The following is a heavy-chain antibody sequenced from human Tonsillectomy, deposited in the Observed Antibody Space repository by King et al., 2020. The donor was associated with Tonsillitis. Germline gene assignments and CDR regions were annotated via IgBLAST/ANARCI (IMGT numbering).Heavy chain of an antibody. Sequence: VQLVESGGGLVQPGGSLRLSCAASGFTFKNYAMTWVRQAPGEGLDWVSHISSGGTTYYADSVKRRFTISRDNSKNTLYLQMNNLRADDTAVYYCAKMADASGGYSIDYWGQGTLVTVSS. CDR1: GFTFKNYA. CDR2: ISSGGTT. J-gene: IGHJ4*02. D-gene: IGHD3-10*01. CDR3: AKMADASGGYSIDY. V-gene: IGHV3-23*04.